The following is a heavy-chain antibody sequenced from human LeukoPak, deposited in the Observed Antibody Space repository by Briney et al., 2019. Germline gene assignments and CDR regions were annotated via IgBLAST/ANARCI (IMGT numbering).Heavy chain of an antibody. CDR2: ISSSGSYT. D-gene: IGHD3-10*01. CDR1: GLSYSDSY. CDR3: ARTVGRGPGGHFDY. J-gene: IGHJ4*02. V-gene: IGHV3-11*03. Sequence: GGSLRLSRAASGLSYSDSYMTWIRQPRGKGRGWGSYISSSGSYTNHADSVQGRFTVSRDNAKNSLFLHMTGLRAEDSAVYYCARTVGRGPGGHFDYWGQGTLVIVSS.